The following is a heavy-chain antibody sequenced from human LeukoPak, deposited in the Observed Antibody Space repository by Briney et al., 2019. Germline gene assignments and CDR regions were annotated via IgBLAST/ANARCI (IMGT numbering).Heavy chain of an antibody. V-gene: IGHV4-39*01. CDR2: IYYSGST. Sequence: SETLSLTCTVSGGPISSSSYYWGWIRKPPGKGLERLGRIYYSGSTYYNPSLKSRVTISVDTSKTQFSLKLSSVTAADAAVYYCARHAGGDIVVVPAAISFDYWGQGTLVTVSS. CDR1: GGPISSSSYY. D-gene: IGHD2-2*01. J-gene: IGHJ4*01. CDR3: ARHAGGDIVVVPAAISFDY.